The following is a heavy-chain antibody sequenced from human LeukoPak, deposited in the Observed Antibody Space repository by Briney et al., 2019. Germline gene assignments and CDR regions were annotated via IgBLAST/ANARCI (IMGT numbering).Heavy chain of an antibody. Sequence: SVKVSCKASGGTFSSYAISWVRQAPGQGLEWMGGIIPIFGTANYAQKFQGRVTVTADESTSTAYMELSSLGSEDTAVYYSARDLRDYYDSSGYYLGSDAFDIWGQGTMVTVSS. J-gene: IGHJ3*02. CDR3: ARDLRDYYDSSGYYLGSDAFDI. V-gene: IGHV1-69*13. CDR2: IIPIFGTA. CDR1: GGTFSSYA. D-gene: IGHD3-22*01.